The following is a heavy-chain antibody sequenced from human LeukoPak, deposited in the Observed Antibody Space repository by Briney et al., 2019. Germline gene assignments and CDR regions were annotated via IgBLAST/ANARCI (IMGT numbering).Heavy chain of an antibody. D-gene: IGHD6-13*01. CDR3: ARPRIAAAGYYFDY. V-gene: IGHV1-8*01. J-gene: IGHJ4*02. CDR2: MNHKSGNT. Sequence: GASVKVSCKASGYTFTSYDINWVRQATGKGLEWMGWMNHKSGNTGYAQKFQGRVTMTRNTSISTAYMELSSLRSEDTAVYYCARPRIAAAGYYFDYWGQGTLVTVSS. CDR1: GYTFTSYD.